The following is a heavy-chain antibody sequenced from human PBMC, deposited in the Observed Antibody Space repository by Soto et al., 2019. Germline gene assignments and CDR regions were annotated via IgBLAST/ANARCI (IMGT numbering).Heavy chain of an antibody. CDR1: GYPFATST. Sequence: GPEAKKPGASVKVSCKASGYPFATSTISWLRQAPGQGPEWMGWIKAYSGNTNYAQKLQGRLTMTTDTSTSTAYMELRSLTTDDTAIYYCAIADYGDDDYWCQGTLVTVSS. J-gene: IGHJ4*02. CDR2: IKAYSGNT. CDR3: AIADYGDDDY. D-gene: IGHD4-17*01. V-gene: IGHV1-18*01.